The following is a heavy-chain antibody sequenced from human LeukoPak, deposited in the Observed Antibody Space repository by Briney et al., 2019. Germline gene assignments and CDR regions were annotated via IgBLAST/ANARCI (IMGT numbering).Heavy chain of an antibody. V-gene: IGHV3-53*01. CDR3: TRWESYLGALDY. J-gene: IGHJ4*02. CDR1: GFTVSDNY. CDR2: IYSGGST. Sequence: PGGSLRLSCAASGFTVSDNYMAWVRQAPGKGLEWVSVIYSGGSTYYADSVEGRFTISRDNSKNTVYLQMNSLRAEDTAVYYCTRWESYLGALDYWGQGTLVTVSS. D-gene: IGHD3-16*01.